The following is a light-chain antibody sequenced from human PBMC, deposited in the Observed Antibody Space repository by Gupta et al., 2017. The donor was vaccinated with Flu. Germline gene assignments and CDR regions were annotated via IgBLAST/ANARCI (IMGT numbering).Light chain of an antibody. CDR3: QHRSSFT. V-gene: IGKV3-11*01. J-gene: IGKJ3*01. Sequence: EIVLTQSPATLSLSPGERATLSCRASQSVSGGYLGWYQQKPGQAPRILICDTSNRATGIPGRFSGSGSGSDFTLTSRRRENEDFDDYDNQHRSSFTFGRGTKVDIK. CDR2: DTS. CDR1: QSVSGGY.